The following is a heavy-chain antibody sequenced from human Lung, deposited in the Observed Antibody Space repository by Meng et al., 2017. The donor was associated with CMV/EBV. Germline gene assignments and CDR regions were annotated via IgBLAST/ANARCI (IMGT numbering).Heavy chain of an antibody. CDR1: GFTFSTYS. CDR2: ISSASSTI. D-gene: IGHD2-21*02. V-gene: IGHV3-48*04. J-gene: IGHJ6*02. CDR3: ARACLSDNYYYGMDV. Sequence: GESLKISCAASGFTFSTYSMSWVRQAPGKGLEWVSYISSASSTIYYADSVKGRFTISRDNANKSLFLQLNSLRAEDTALYYCARACLSDNYYYGMDVWGQGHXVTV.